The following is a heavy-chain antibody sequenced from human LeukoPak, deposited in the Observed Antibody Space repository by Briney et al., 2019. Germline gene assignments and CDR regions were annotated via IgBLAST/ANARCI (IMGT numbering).Heavy chain of an antibody. CDR3: ARESGYSSGGNWFDP. J-gene: IGHJ5*02. D-gene: IGHD6-19*01. CDR2: INPSGGST. CDR1: GYTFTSYY. Sequence: ASVKVSCKASGYTFTSYYMHWVRQAPGQGLEWMGIINPSGGSTSYAQKFQGRVTMTRDTSTSTAYMELSRLRSDDTAVYYCARESGYSSGGNWFDPWGRGTLVTVSS. V-gene: IGHV1-46*01.